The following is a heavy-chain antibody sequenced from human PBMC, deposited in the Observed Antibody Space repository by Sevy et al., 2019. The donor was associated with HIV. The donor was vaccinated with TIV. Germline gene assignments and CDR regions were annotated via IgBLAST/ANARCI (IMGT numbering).Heavy chain of an antibody. CDR1: GGTFSDYA. CDR3: AGEEDASSSLHYYMDV. D-gene: IGHD6-6*01. CDR2: INPIFDTA. Sequence: ASVKVSCKTSGGTFSDYAFSWVRQAPGQGLEWMGSINPIFDTANYEQKFQGGVTLTADESTSSVYMELSSLRSEDSAIFYCAGEEDASSSLHYYMDVWGKGTTVTVSS. J-gene: IGHJ6*03. V-gene: IGHV1-69*01.